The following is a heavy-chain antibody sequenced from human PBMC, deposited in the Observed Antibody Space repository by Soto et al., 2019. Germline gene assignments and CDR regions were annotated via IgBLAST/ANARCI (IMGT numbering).Heavy chain of an antibody. V-gene: IGHV1-2*02. J-gene: IGHJ1*01. CDR2: ISPKSGGA. CDR1: AYNFTCYR. D-gene: IGHD2-21*01. CDR3: ARCHRGLWCHLDS. Sequence: XSVYVSGQAGAYNFTCYRILWARRVSGQGLQYMGWISPKSGGAAYAQKFRGRVTMTRDTSVNLAYLHLSSLKSDDMAVYFFARCHRGLWCHLDSRGQVGLVTDSA.